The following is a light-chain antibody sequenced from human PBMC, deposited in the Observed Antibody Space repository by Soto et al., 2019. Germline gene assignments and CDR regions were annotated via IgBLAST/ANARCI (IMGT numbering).Light chain of an antibody. V-gene: IGLV1-44*01. Sequence: QSVLTQPPSASGTPGQRVTISCSGSNSNIGSKSVNWYQQLPGTAPKLLIDSNNERPSGVPDRFSGSKSSTSASLAISGLQSEDEADYYCAAWDGSLNGYVFGTGTKLTVL. CDR3: AAWDGSLNGYV. CDR1: NSNIGSKS. CDR2: SNN. J-gene: IGLJ1*01.